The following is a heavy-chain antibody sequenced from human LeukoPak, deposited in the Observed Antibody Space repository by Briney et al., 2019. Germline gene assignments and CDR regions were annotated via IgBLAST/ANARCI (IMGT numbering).Heavy chain of an antibody. D-gene: IGHD3-10*01. CDR1: GYTFTSYG. CDR2: ISAYNGNT. J-gene: IGHJ5*02. Sequence: ASVKVSCKASGYTFTSYGISWVRQAPGQGLEWMGWISAYNGNTNYAQKFQGRVTMTRDTSTSTVYMELSSLRSEDTALYYCARDLGLRGVTNWFDPWGQGTLVTVSS. CDR3: ARDLGLRGVTNWFDP. V-gene: IGHV1-18*01.